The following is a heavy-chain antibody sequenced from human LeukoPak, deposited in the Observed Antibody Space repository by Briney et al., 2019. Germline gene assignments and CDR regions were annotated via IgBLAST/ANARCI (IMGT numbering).Heavy chain of an antibody. Sequence: PGGSLRLSCAASGFTFSSYWMHWVRQAPGKGLVWVSRINSDGSSTSYADSVKGRFTISRDNAKNTLYLQMNSLRAEDTAVYYCARGHYGSGSYDFYYYYMDVWGKGTTVTISS. CDR3: ARGHYGSGSYDFYYYYMDV. V-gene: IGHV3-74*01. D-gene: IGHD3-10*01. CDR2: INSDGSST. J-gene: IGHJ6*03. CDR1: GFTFSSYW.